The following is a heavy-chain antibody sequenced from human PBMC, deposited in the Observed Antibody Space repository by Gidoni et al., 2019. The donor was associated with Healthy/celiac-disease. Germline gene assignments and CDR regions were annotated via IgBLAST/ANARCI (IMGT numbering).Heavy chain of an antibody. D-gene: IGHD3-10*01. CDR3: ERMSEGWFGATDY. CDR2: IFSNDEK. J-gene: IGHJ4*02. V-gene: IGHV2-26*01. CDR1: GFSLSNARMG. Sequence: QVTLKESGPVLVKPTETLTLTCTVSGFSLSNARMGVSWIRQPPGKALEWLAHIFSNDEKSYSTSLKSRLTISKDTSKSQVVLTMTNMDPVYTATYYCERMSEGWFGATDYWGQGTLVTVSS.